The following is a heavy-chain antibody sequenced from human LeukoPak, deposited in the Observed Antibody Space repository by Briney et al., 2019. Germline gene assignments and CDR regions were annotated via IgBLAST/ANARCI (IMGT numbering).Heavy chain of an antibody. V-gene: IGHV3-23*01. CDR1: GFTFSSYG. CDR3: AKDSIPMGHAFDG. Sequence: PGGSLRLSCAASGFTFSSYGMSWVRQAPGKGLEWVSAIRGSGGSTYYADSVKGRFTISRDNSKNTLYLQMNSLRAEDTAVYYCAKDSIPMGHAFDGWGQGTMVTVSS. D-gene: IGHD2-8*01. J-gene: IGHJ3*01. CDR2: IRGSGGST.